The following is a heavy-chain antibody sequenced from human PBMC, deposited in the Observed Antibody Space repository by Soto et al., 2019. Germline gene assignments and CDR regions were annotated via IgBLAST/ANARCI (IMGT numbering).Heavy chain of an antibody. D-gene: IGHD2-21*02. Sequence: QVQLVQSGAEMKRPGSSVKVSCQASGSTFSSYTVSWVRQAPGQGLEWMGRIIPVLGATNYAQKFKGRVTITADKSKTTAYMELSSLRSGDTAVYYCARRRYCGADCYSKYYYGMDVWGQGTTVTVSS. CDR1: GSTFSSYT. J-gene: IGHJ6*02. CDR3: ARRRYCGADCYSKYYYGMDV. V-gene: IGHV1-69*08. CDR2: IIPVLGAT.